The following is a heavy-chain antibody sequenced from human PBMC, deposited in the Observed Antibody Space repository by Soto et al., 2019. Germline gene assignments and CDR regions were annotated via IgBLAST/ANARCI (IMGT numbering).Heavy chain of an antibody. CDR3: ARRGLTYYYDSSGDISGDYYGMDV. V-gene: IGHV4-59*01. Sequence: SETLSLTCTVSGGSISSYYWSWIRHPPGKGLEWIGYIYYSGSTNYNPSLKSRVTISVDTSKNQFSLKLSSVTAADTAVYYCARRGLTYYYDSSGDISGDYYGMDVWGQGTTVTVSS. J-gene: IGHJ6*02. D-gene: IGHD3-22*01. CDR1: GGSISSYY. CDR2: IYYSGST.